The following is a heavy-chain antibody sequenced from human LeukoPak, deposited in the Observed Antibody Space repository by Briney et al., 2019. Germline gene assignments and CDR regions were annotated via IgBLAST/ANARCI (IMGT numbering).Heavy chain of an antibody. J-gene: IGHJ3*02. CDR1: GGSISSYY. D-gene: IGHD4-17*01. Sequence: SETLSLTCTVSGGSISSYYWSWIRQPPGKGLEWIGYIYYSGSTNYNPSLKSRVTISVDTSKNQFSLKLSSVTAADTAVYYCARQYGDWSDAFDIWGQGTMVTVSS. CDR3: ARQYGDWSDAFDI. CDR2: IYYSGST. V-gene: IGHV4-59*12.